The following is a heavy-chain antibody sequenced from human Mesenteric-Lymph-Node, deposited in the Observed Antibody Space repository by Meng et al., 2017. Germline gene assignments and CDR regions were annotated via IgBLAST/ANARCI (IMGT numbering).Heavy chain of an antibody. CDR1: GDSISVYY. Sequence: SETLSLTCTVSGDSISVYYWSWIRQPPGKGLEWIGYIYYSGSTNYNPSLKSRVTISVDTSKNQLSLKLSSVTAADTAVYYCARAQYSSPSIIGYWGQGTLVTVSS. J-gene: IGHJ4*02. V-gene: IGHV4-59*01. CDR2: IYYSGST. D-gene: IGHD6-13*01. CDR3: ARAQYSSPSIIGY.